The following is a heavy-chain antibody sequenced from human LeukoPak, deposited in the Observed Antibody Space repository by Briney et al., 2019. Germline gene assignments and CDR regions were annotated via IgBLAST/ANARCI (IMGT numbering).Heavy chain of an antibody. CDR1: GYTFTSHY. CDR3: ARNYYDSSGYYQPFGY. D-gene: IGHD3-22*01. V-gene: IGHV1-46*01. Sequence: ASVKVSCKASGYTFTSHYMHWMRQAPGQGLEWMGIINPSGGSTTYAQKFQGRVTMTRDTSTGTVYMELSSLRSEDTAVYYCARNYYDSSGYYQPFGYWGQGTLVTVSS. CDR2: INPSGGST. J-gene: IGHJ4*02.